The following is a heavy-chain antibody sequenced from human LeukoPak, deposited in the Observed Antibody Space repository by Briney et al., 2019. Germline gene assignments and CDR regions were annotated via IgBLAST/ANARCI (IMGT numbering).Heavy chain of an antibody. CDR2: INPNSGGT. V-gene: IGHV1-2*02. CDR3: ARVGVVVRGVIIDAFDI. D-gene: IGHD3-10*01. CDR1: GYTFTGYY. Sequence: ASVKVSCKASGYTFTGYYMHWVRQAPGQGLEWMGWINPNSGGTNYAQKFQGRVTMTRDTSISTAYMELSRLRSDDTAVYHCARVGVVVRGVIIDAFDIWGQGTMVTVSS. J-gene: IGHJ3*02.